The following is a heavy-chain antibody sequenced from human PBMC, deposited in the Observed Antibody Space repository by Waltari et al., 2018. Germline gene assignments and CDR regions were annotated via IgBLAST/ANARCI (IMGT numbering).Heavy chain of an antibody. CDR3: VVGSSFDY. Sequence: EVQVVQSGAEVKKPGESLKISCEGSGYSFTTTWIGWVRQMPGKGLEWMGIIYPGYSDTRYSPSFQGQVTISADKSINTAYLQWSTLKASDTAMYYCVVGSSFDYWGQGTLVTVSS. CDR2: IYPGYSDT. CDR1: GYSFTTTW. V-gene: IGHV5-51*01. J-gene: IGHJ4*02. D-gene: IGHD3-10*01.